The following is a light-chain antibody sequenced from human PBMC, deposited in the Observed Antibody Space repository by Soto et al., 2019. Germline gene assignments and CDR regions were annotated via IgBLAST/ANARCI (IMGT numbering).Light chain of an antibody. CDR1: QSLSVSS. CDR2: GTS. Sequence: EIVLTQSPGTLSLSPGDRATLSCRASQSLSVSSMAWYQQRPGQAPRLLIYGTSTRAAGVPDRFSGSGSGTDFTLAISRLEPEDFAVYYCHQFGDSPQTFGQGTTVEI. V-gene: IGKV3-20*01. J-gene: IGKJ1*01. CDR3: HQFGDSPQT.